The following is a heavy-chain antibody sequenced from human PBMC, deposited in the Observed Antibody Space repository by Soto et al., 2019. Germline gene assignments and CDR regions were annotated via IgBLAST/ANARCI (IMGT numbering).Heavy chain of an antibody. Sequence: EVQLLESGGGLVQPGGSLRLSCAASGFTFSSYAMSWVRQAPGKGLEWVSSISDSGGNTYYADSVKGRFTISRDNSKNTLYLQMNGLRAADTAVYYCAKVGCIGGCGGSPGGQGTLVTVSS. D-gene: IGHD2-21*01. V-gene: IGHV3-23*01. CDR1: GFTFSSYA. CDR3: AKVGCIGGCGGSP. J-gene: IGHJ4*02. CDR2: ISDSGGNT.